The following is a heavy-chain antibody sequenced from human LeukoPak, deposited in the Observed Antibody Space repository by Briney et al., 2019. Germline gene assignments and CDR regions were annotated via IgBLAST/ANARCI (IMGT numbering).Heavy chain of an antibody. V-gene: IGHV4-39*01. D-gene: IGHD2-15*01. Sequence: SETLSLTFICPCGSNFSNTCCGGCVRQPPGKGLEWIGTVYYTGSTYYNSSLKSRVTISVDPSKNQFSLKLSSVTAADTAVYYSARLPGGVVHIIPWGQGTLVTVS. CDR1: CGSNFSNTCC. CDR3: ARLPGGVVHIIP. J-gene: IGHJ5*02. CDR2: VYYTGST.